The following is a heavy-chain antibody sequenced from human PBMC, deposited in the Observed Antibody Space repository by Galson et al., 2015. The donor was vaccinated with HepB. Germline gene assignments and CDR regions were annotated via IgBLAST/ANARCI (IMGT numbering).Heavy chain of an antibody. CDR3: ARDRGIAVIRGTTKEDNWFDS. CDR1: GYTFSTYD. J-gene: IGHJ5*01. Sequence: SVKVSCKASGYTFSTYDIDWVRQAPGQGLEWMGRISTHSGDSDLAHNFRDRLIMTTDTSTSTAYMELRSLGSDDTAVYYCARDRGIAVIRGTTKEDNWFDSWGQGTLVTVSS. D-gene: IGHD1-26*01. CDR2: ISTHSGDS. V-gene: IGHV1-18*01.